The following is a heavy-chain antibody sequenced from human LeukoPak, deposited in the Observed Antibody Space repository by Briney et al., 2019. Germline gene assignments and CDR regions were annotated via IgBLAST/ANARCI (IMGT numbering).Heavy chain of an antibody. D-gene: IGHD5-18*01. CDR3: ARERVDTAMVDRYYFDY. Sequence: PGGSLRLSCAAPGFTFSSYWMSWVRQAPGKGLEWVANIKQDGSEKYYVDSVKGRFTISRDNAKNSLYLQMNSLRAEDTAVYYCARERVDTAMVDRYYFDYWGQGTLVTVSS. V-gene: IGHV3-7*01. CDR1: GFTFSSYW. J-gene: IGHJ4*02. CDR2: IKQDGSEK.